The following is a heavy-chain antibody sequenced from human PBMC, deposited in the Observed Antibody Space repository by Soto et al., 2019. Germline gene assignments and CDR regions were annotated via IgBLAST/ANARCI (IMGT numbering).Heavy chain of an antibody. V-gene: IGHV4-61*01. J-gene: IGHJ6*02. CDR1: GGSVSSGSYY. CDR2: IYYSGST. CDR3: AREVGATFYYYYGMDV. Sequence: PSETLSLTCTVSGGSVSSGSYYWSWIRQPPGKGLEWIGYIYYSGSTNYNPSLKSRVTISVDTSKNQFSLKLSSVTAADTAVYYCAREVGATFYYYYGMDVWGQGTTVTVSS. D-gene: IGHD1-26*01.